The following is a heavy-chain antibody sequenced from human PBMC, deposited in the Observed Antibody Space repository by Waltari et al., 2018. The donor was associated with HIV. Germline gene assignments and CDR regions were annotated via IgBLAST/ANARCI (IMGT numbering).Heavy chain of an antibody. V-gene: IGHV3-73*01. CDR2: IRGKPNSYAT. CDR3: TKSVGDSARGWFDP. Sequence: EVQLVESGGGLVQPGGSLKLSCAASGFSFSGSAMHWVRQASGKGLEWVGRIRGKPNSYATAYAESLKGRFTISRDDSKNTAYLQMNSLKTEDTAVYYCTKSVGDSARGWFDPWCQGTLVTVSS. CDR1: GFSFSGSA. J-gene: IGHJ5*02. D-gene: IGHD4-17*01.